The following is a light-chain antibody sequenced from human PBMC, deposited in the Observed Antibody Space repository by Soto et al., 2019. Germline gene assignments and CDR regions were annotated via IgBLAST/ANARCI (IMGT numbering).Light chain of an antibody. J-gene: IGKJ5*01. CDR3: QSYYGYPYT. CDR1: QDISTW. Sequence: DVQMTQSPSTLSASVGDRVTITCRASQDISTWLACYQQKPGKAPKLLIYKASSLESGVPSRFSGGGSGTEFTLTISSLQPDDHATFYCQSYYGYPYTFGQGTRLEIK. CDR2: KAS. V-gene: IGKV1-5*03.